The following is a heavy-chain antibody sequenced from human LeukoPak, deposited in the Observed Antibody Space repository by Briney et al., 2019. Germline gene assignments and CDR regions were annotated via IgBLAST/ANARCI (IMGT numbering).Heavy chain of an antibody. CDR2: IDYRGET. J-gene: IGHJ6*03. CDR3: ARADWTRYYYMDV. Sequence: SETLSLTCTVSDVSITRTPTSWGWVRQSPGKGLHWVGSIDYRGETFYNVSLKSRVSMSIDMSTKEFPLKLKSVTAADTAVYYCARADWTRYYYMDVWGKGTTVTVSS. CDR1: DVSITRTPTS. D-gene: IGHD1-1*01. V-gene: IGHV4-39*06.